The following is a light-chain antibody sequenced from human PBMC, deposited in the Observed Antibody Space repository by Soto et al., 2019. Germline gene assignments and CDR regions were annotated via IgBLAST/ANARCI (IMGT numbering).Light chain of an antibody. CDR2: GAS. CDR3: QQYGTSP. CDR1: QSVSSSY. V-gene: IGKV3-20*01. Sequence: VLTQSPGTLSLSPGERATLSCRASQSVSSSYLAWYQQKPCQAPRLLIYGASSRATGIPDRFSGSGSGTDFTLTISRMEPVDLAVDYCQQYGTSPFGGGTKVDIK. J-gene: IGKJ4*01.